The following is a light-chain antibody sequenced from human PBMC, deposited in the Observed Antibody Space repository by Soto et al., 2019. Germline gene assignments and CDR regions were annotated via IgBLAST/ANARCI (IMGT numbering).Light chain of an antibody. CDR3: QQYDNLVII. CDR1: QDISNY. V-gene: IGKV1-33*01. J-gene: IGKJ5*01. Sequence: DIQVTQSPSSLSASVGDRVTITCQASQDISNYLNWYQQKPGKAPKLLIYDPSHFETAVPSRIIGSVSGTDFTFTISGLQPEDVATYYCQQYDNLVIIFGQGTRLDIK. CDR2: DPS.